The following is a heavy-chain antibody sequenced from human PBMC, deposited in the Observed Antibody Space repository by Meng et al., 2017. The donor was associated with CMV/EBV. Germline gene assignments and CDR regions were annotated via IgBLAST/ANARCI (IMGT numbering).Heavy chain of an antibody. CDR1: GYTFTSYG. V-gene: IGHV1-18*01. Sequence: ASVKVSCKASGYTFTSYGISWVRQAPGQGLEWMGWSSAYNGNTNYAQKLQGRVTMTTDTSTSTAYMELRSLRSDDTAVYYCARGRYCSSTSCSDFQHWGQGTLVTVSS. D-gene: IGHD2-2*01. CDR3: ARGRYCSSTSCSDFQH. CDR2: SSAYNGNT. J-gene: IGHJ1*01.